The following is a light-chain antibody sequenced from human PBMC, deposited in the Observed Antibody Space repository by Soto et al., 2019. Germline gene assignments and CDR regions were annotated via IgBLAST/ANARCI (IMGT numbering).Light chain of an antibody. J-gene: IGKJ1*01. Sequence: EIVLTQSPDTLSLSPGERATLSCRASQSIRSERLAWYQQKPGQAPRLVIFDASNRASGMPERFSGSGSGTDFTLTISRLEPEDFATYYCQQYDSFSVTFGQGTKVDIK. CDR3: QQYDSFSVT. CDR2: DAS. V-gene: IGKV3-20*01. CDR1: QSIRSER.